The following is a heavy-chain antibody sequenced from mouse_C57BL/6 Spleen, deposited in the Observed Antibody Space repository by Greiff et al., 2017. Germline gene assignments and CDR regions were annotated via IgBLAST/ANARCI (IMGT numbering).Heavy chain of an antibody. CDR1: GYSFTGYY. CDR2: INPSTGGT. V-gene: IGHV1-42*01. D-gene: IGHD6-1*01. CDR3: ASLWL. Sequence: VQLQQSGPELVKPGASVKISCKASGYSFTGYYMNWVKQSPEKSLEWIGEINPSTGGTTYNQKFKAKATLTVDKSSSTAYMQLKSLTSEDSAVYYCASLWLWGQGTTLTVSS. J-gene: IGHJ2*01.